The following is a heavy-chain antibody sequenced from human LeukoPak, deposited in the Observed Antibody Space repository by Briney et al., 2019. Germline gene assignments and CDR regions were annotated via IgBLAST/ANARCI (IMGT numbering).Heavy chain of an antibody. J-gene: IGHJ4*02. Sequence: ASVKVSCKASGYTFTDYYMHWVRQAPGQGLEWMGWINPNSGGTNYAQKFQGRVTMTGDTSISTAYMELSRLRSDDTAVYYCARGQLTYYDILTGYYIQLDSWGQGTLVTVSS. CDR2: INPNSGGT. CDR1: GYTFTDYY. V-gene: IGHV1-2*02. D-gene: IGHD3-9*01. CDR3: ARGQLTYYDILTGYYIQLDS.